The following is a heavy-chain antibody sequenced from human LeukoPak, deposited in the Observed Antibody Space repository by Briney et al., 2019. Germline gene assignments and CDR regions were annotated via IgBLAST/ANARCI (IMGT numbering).Heavy chain of an antibody. D-gene: IGHD6-6*01. J-gene: IGHJ6*03. CDR1: GFTFSNYD. V-gene: IGHV3-30-3*01. CDR2: ISSDGSNK. Sequence: GGSLRLSCAASGFTFSNYDMHWVRQAPGKGLEWVAFISSDGSNKYYADSVKGRFTISRDNSKNTLYLQMNSLRAEDTAVYYCARESFEYSSSYYYYYYYMDVWGKGTTVTVSS. CDR3: ARESFEYSSSYYYYYYYMDV.